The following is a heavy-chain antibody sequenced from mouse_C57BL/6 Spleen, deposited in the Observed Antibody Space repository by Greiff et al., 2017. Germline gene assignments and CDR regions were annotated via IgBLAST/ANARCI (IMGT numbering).Heavy chain of an antibody. CDR1: GYAFTNYL. J-gene: IGHJ1*03. CDR2: INPGSGGA. Sequence: VQLKESGAELVRPGTSVKVSCKASGYAFTNYLIEWVKQRPGQGLEWIGVINPGSGGANSNEKFKGKATLTADKSSSTAYMQLSSLTSEDSAVYFCARPHYYGSENWYVDVWGTGTTVTVSS. CDR3: ARPHYYGSENWYVDV. D-gene: IGHD1-1*01. V-gene: IGHV1-54*01.